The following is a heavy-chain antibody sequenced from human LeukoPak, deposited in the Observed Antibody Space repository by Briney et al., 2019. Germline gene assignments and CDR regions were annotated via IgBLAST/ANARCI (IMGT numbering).Heavy chain of an antibody. CDR3: AKGGIVVVPAAILY. J-gene: IGHJ4*02. CDR2: IRYDGSIK. CDR1: GFTFSSYG. D-gene: IGHD2-2*02. V-gene: IGHV3-30*02. Sequence: GGSLRLSCAASGFTFSSYGMHWVRQAPGKGLEWVAFIRYDGSIKYYADSVKGRFTISRDNSKNTLYLQMNSLRAEDTAVYYCAKGGIVVVPAAILYWGQGTLVTVSS.